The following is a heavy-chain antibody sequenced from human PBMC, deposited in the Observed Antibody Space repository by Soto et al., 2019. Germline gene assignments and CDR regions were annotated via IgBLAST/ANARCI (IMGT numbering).Heavy chain of an antibody. CDR3: VMVRGYNWFDP. V-gene: IGHV1-18*04. D-gene: IGHD3-10*01. Sequence: ASVKVSCKASGYTFTNYGISWVRQAPGQGLEWMGWISAYNGNTNYAQKLQGRVTMTTDTSTSTAYMELRSLRSDDTAVYYCVMVRGYNWFDPWGQGTLVTDSS. CDR1: GYTFTNYG. CDR2: ISAYNGNT. J-gene: IGHJ5*02.